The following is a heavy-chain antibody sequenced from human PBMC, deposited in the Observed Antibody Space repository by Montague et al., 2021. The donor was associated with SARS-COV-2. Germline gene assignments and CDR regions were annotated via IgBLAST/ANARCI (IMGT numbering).Heavy chain of an antibody. V-gene: IGHV6-1*01. CDR2: TYYRSKWYY. D-gene: IGHD6-19*01. CDR3: ALAVAGRGGYDY. Sequence: CAISGDSVSSNSAAWNWIRQSPSRGLEWLRRTYYRSKWYYEYAVSLKSRITINPDTSKNQFSLQVKSMTPEDTAVYYCALAVAGRGGYDYWGQGTLVTVSS. CDR1: GDSVSSNSAA. J-gene: IGHJ4*02.